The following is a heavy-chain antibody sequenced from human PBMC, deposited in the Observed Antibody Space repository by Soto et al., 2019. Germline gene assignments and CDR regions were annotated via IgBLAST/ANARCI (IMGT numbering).Heavy chain of an antibody. D-gene: IGHD1-26*01. V-gene: IGHV4-39*01. CDR3: ARNSFYYGGMDV. CDR1: GGSISSSSYY. CDR2: IYYSGST. J-gene: IGHJ6*01. Sequence: SETLSLTCTVSGGSISSSSYYWGWIRQPPGKGLEWIGSIYYSGSTYYNPSLKSRVTISVDTSKNQFSLKLSSVTAADTAVYYCARNSFYYGGMDVWGQGTRVTVSA.